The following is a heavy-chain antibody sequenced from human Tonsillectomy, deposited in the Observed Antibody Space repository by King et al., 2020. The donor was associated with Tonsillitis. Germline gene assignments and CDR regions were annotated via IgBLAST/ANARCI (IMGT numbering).Heavy chain of an antibody. Sequence: QLQESGPGLVKPSETLSLTCTVSGGSISSYYWSWIRQPPGKGLEWIGYIYYSGSTNYNPSLKSRVTISVDTSKNQFSLKLSSVTAADTAVYYCARAGDYYDSSGYYGSYYFDYWGQGTLVTVSS. V-gene: IGHV4-59*01. CDR2: IYYSGST. J-gene: IGHJ4*02. CDR1: GGSISSYY. D-gene: IGHD3-22*01. CDR3: ARAGDYYDSSGYYGSYYFDY.